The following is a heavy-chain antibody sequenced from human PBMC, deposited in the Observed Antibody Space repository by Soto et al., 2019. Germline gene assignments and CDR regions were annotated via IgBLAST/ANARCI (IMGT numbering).Heavy chain of an antibody. V-gene: IGHV3-23*01. CDR2: ISGSAGSSGP. Sequence: EVQLLESGGGLVQPGWSLRLSCVASGFTFITYTMSWVRQAPGKGLEWVSVISGSAGSSGPSYADSVQGRFSISRDNARNTLYLQMNSLRGEDTAMYYCAKARCSTANCYVPEYWGQGTRVTVSS. CDR1: GFTFITYT. D-gene: IGHD2-2*01. J-gene: IGHJ4*02. CDR3: AKARCSTANCYVPEY.